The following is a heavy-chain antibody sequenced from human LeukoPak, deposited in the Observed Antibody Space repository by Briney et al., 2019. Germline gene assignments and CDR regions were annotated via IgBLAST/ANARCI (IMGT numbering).Heavy chain of an antibody. Sequence: GGSLSLSCAASGFTFSSYGMSWVRQAPGKGLEWVSSISNSDTYIYYADSVKGRFTIPRDNAKNSLYLQMDSLRAEDTAVYYCARDLVMVAGTPWFDSWGQGTLVTVSS. V-gene: IGHV3-21*06. CDR2: ISNSDTYI. CDR1: GFTFSSYG. J-gene: IGHJ5*01. CDR3: ARDLVMVAGTPWFDS. D-gene: IGHD2-15*01.